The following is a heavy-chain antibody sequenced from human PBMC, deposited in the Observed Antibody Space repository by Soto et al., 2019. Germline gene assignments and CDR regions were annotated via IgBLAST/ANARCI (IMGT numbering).Heavy chain of an antibody. CDR1: GGSFSGYY. Sequence: ETMSLTCAVYGGSFSGYYWSWIRQPPGKGLEWIGEIHHSGSTNYIPSLKSRVTMSVDTSKNQFSLKLSSVTAADTAVYFCARGRAAAGTEGWFDPWGQGTLVTVSS. D-gene: IGHD6-13*01. CDR2: IHHSGST. V-gene: IGHV4-34*01. J-gene: IGHJ5*02. CDR3: ARGRAAAGTEGWFDP.